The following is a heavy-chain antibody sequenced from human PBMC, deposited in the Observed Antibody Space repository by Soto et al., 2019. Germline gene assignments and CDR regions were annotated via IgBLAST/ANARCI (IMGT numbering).Heavy chain of an antibody. D-gene: IGHD2-21*01. V-gene: IGHV3-30*04. CDR1: GFTFNNYA. CDR3: TRGWDADDWGDVVAI. CDR2: ILNDGSNK. J-gene: IGHJ3*02. Sequence: QVQLVESGGGVVQPGRSLRLSCAASGFTFNNYAMHWVRQAPGKGLEWVADILNDGSNKNYADSGKGRFIISRDNSQNTVYMQMNSLRLGDTSLYYCTRGWDADDWGDVVAIWGQGTMVIVSS.